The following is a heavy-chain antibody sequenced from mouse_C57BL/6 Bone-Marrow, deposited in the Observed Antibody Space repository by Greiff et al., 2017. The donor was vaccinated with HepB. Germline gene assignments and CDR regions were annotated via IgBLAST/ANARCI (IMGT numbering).Heavy chain of an antibody. D-gene: IGHD3-2*01. J-gene: IGHJ3*01. Sequence: VKLQQSGAELVRPGASVTLSCKASGYTFTDYEMHWVKQTPVHGLEWIGAIDPETGGTAYNQKFKGKAILTADKSSSTAYMELRSLTSEDSAVYYCTGGGQEDSSWFAYWGQGTLVTVSA. CDR3: TGGGQEDSSWFAY. CDR1: GYTFTDYE. V-gene: IGHV1-15*01. CDR2: IDPETGGT.